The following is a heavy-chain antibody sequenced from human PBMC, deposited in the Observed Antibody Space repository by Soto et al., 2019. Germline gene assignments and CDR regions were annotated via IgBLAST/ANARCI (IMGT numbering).Heavy chain of an antibody. Sequence: ASVKVSCKASGYTFTSYGISWVRQAPGQGLEWMGWISAYNGNTNYAQKLQGRVTMTTDTSTSTAYMELRSLRSDDTVVYYCARDFEVYSSGWYGMDVWGQGTTVTVSS. CDR3: ARDFEVYSSGWYGMDV. V-gene: IGHV1-18*01. J-gene: IGHJ6*02. CDR2: ISAYNGNT. CDR1: GYTFTSYG. D-gene: IGHD6-19*01.